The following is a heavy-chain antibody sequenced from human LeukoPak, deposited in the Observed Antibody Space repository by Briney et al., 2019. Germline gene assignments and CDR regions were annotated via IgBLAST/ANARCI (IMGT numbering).Heavy chain of an antibody. J-gene: IGHJ6*02. CDR3: ARDQVNTAGYYYYGMDV. D-gene: IGHD5-18*01. CDR2: INHSGST. V-gene: IGHV4-39*07. CDR1: GDSISRSTYY. Sequence: SETLSLTCTVSGDSISRSTYYWSWIRQPPGKGLEWIGEINHSGSTNYNPSLKSRVTISVDTSKNQFSLKLSSVTAADTAVYYCARDQVNTAGYYYYGMDVWGQGTTVTVSS.